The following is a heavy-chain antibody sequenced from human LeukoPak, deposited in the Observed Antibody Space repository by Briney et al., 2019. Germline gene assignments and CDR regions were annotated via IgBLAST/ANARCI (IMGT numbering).Heavy chain of an antibody. CDR1: GFTFSSYG. Sequence: GGSLRLSCAASGFTFSSYGMHWVRQAPGKGLEWVAVISYDGVNKDYAGSVKGRFTISRDNSKNTLYLQMNSLRAEDTAVYYCAKAMVYAHLDNWFDPWGQGTLVTVSS. CDR3: AKAMVYAHLDNWFDP. J-gene: IGHJ5*02. D-gene: IGHD2-8*01. V-gene: IGHV3-30*18. CDR2: ISYDGVNK.